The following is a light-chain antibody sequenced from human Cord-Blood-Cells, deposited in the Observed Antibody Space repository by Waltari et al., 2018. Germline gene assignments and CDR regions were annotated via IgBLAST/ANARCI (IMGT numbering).Light chain of an antibody. CDR2: GAS. Sequence: EIVMTQSPATLSVSRGERATLSCRASQSVSSTVAWYQQKPGQDPRLLIYGASTRATGIPARVSGSGSWTEFTLTISSLQSEDFAVYYCQQYNNWPLTFGGGTKVEIK. CDR1: QSVSST. V-gene: IGKV3-15*01. J-gene: IGKJ4*01. CDR3: QQYNNWPLT.